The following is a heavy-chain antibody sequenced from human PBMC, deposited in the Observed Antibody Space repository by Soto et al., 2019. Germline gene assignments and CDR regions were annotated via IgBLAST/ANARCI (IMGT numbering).Heavy chain of an antibody. J-gene: IGHJ4*02. CDR3: ARGRGSGWENFDY. CDR2: INHSGST. V-gene: IGHV4-34*01. CDR1: GGSFSGYY. Sequence: SETLSLTCAVYGGSFSGYYWSWIRQPPGKGLEWIGEINHSGSTNYNPSLKSRVTISVDTSKNQFSLKLSSVTAADTAVYYCARGRGSGWENFDYWGQGTLVTVSS. D-gene: IGHD6-19*01.